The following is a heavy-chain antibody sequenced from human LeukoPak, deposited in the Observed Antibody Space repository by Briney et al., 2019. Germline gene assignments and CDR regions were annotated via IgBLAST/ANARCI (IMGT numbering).Heavy chain of an antibody. V-gene: IGHV1-18*01. Sequence: ASVKVSCKASGYTFTSYGISWVRQAPGQRLECMGWISAYNGNTNSAQKLQGRVTMTTDTSTSTAYMELRSLRSDDTAVYYCARPRYYYDSSGYYPYYFDYWGQGTLVTVSS. J-gene: IGHJ4*02. CDR3: ARPRYYYDSSGYYPYYFDY. CDR2: ISAYNGNT. D-gene: IGHD3-22*01. CDR1: GYTFTSYG.